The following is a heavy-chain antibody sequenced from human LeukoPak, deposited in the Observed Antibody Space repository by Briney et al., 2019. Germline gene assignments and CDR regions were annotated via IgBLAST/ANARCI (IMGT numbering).Heavy chain of an antibody. V-gene: IGHV3-23*01. Sequence: PGGSLRLSCAASGFTFSSYAMSWVRQAPGKGLEWVSAISGSGGSTYYADSVKGRFTISRDNSKNTVYLQMSSLRVEDTALYYCARDPNGDYIGAFEIWGQGTMVTVSS. CDR3: ARDPNGDYIGAFEI. CDR1: GFTFSSYA. D-gene: IGHD4-17*01. CDR2: ISGSGGST. J-gene: IGHJ3*02.